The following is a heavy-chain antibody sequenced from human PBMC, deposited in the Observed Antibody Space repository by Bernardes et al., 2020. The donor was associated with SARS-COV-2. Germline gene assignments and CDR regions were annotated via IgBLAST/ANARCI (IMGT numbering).Heavy chain of an antibody. CDR2: MNPNSGNT. Sequence: ASVKVSCKASGYTFTSYDINWVRQATGQGLEWMGWMNPNSGNTGYAQKFQGRVTMTRNTSISTAYMELSSLRSEDTAVYYCASPYYDFWSGYGPRRGPGHNDAFDIWGQGTMVTVSS. V-gene: IGHV1-8*01. CDR1: GYTFTSYD. CDR3: ASPYYDFWSGYGPRRGPGHNDAFDI. D-gene: IGHD3-3*01. J-gene: IGHJ3*02.